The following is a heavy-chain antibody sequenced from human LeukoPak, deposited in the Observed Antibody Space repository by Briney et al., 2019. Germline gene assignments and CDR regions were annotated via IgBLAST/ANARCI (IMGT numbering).Heavy chain of an antibody. J-gene: IGHJ3*02. Sequence: SETLSLTCTVSGGSISIYRWNWIRQPAGKGLEWIGRIFTSGTTNYNPSLKSRVTMSVDTSKNHFSLKLSSVTAADTAVYYCARRSHWGSGAFDIWGQGTMVTVSS. CDR2: IFTSGTT. CDR3: ARRSHWGSGAFDI. V-gene: IGHV4-4*07. D-gene: IGHD7-27*01. CDR1: GGSISIYR.